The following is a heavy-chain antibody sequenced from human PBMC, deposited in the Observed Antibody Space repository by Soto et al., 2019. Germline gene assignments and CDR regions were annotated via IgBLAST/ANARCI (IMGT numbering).Heavy chain of an antibody. D-gene: IGHD3-22*01. CDR1: GFPFSSYT. Sequence: GGSLRLSCAASGFPFSSYTMNWVRQAPGKELEWVSSISSTSSYIYYADSVKGRFTVSRDNAKNSLYLQMTSLRAEDTAVYYCARITYYYDSSGYLLDCWGQGTLVTVSS. J-gene: IGHJ4*02. V-gene: IGHV3-21*01. CDR2: ISSTSSYI. CDR3: ARITYYYDSSGYLLDC.